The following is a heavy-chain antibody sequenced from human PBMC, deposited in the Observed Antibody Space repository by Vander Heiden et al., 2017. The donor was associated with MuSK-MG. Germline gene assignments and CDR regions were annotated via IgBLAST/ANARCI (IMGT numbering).Heavy chain of an antibody. CDR3: ARGKYYDFWSGYYREGYYYYYMDV. CDR2: INHRGSS. Sequence: QVQLQQWGAGLLKPSETLSLTCAVYGGSFSGYYWSWIRQPPGKGLEWMGEINHRGSSNYNPSPKRRVIISVETSKNQFSLKMRSVTAADTAVYYCARGKYYDFWSGYYREGYYYYYMDVWGKGTTVTVSS. V-gene: IGHV4-34*01. D-gene: IGHD3-3*01. J-gene: IGHJ6*03. CDR1: GGSFSGYY.